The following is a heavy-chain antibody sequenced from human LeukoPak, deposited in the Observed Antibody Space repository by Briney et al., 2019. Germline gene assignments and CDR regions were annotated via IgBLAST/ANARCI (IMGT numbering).Heavy chain of an antibody. Sequence: LTGESLRLSCAASGFTFSSYWMSWVRQAPGKGLEWVSYISSSGSTIYYADSVKGRFTISRDNAKNSLYLQMNSLRAEDTAVYYCARDQSPTIVVVPAAIPKHDAFDIWGQGTMVTVSS. J-gene: IGHJ3*02. V-gene: IGHV3-48*04. D-gene: IGHD2-2*01. CDR1: GFTFSSYW. CDR2: ISSSGSTI. CDR3: ARDQSPTIVVVPAAIPKHDAFDI.